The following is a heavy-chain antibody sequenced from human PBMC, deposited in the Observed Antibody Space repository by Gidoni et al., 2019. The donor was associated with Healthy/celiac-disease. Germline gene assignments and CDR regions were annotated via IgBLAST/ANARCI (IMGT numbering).Heavy chain of an antibody. J-gene: IGHJ4*02. Sequence: QVQLQESGPGLVKPSETLSLTCTVSGGSISSYYWSWIRQPPGKGLEWIGYIYYSGSTNYNPSLKSRVTISVDTSKNQFSLKLSSVTAADTAVYYCARGGARKSSDYWGQGTLVTVSS. CDR1: GGSISSYY. V-gene: IGHV4-59*01. CDR2: IYYSGST. D-gene: IGHD2-15*01. CDR3: ARGGARKSSDY.